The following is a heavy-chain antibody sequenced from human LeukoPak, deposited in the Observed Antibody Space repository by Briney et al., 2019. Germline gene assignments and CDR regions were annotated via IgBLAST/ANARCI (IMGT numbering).Heavy chain of an antibody. J-gene: IGHJ5*02. D-gene: IGHD3-22*01. CDR3: AKAGDSSGYYPTEFDP. V-gene: IGHV3-23*01. CDR2: ISGSGGST. CDR1: GFTLRSYA. Sequence: GGSLRLSCAASGFTLRSYAMSWVRQAPGKGLEWVSAISGSGGSTYYADSVKGRFTISRDNSKNTLYLQMNSLRAEDTAVYYCAKAGDSSGYYPTEFDPWGQGTLVTVSS.